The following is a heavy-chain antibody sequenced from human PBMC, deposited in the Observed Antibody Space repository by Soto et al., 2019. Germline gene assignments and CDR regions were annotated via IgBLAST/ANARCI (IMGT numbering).Heavy chain of an antibody. CDR1: GDSMNNFY. D-gene: IGHD6-13*01. Sequence: SETLSLTCTVSGDSMNNFYWSWIRQAPGKTLEWIGNIFYTGSTTYNPSLESRITMSVDTSKNQFSLRLSSVSAADTAVYFCAKYRRTAAEGYTLDYWGRGTLVTVSS. CDR3: AKYRRTAAEGYTLDY. CDR2: IFYTGST. J-gene: IGHJ4*02. V-gene: IGHV4-59*01.